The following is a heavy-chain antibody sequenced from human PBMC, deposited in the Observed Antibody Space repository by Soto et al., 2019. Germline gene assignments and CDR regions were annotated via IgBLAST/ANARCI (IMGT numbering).Heavy chain of an antibody. CDR3: ARALIAAAGKVTDY. D-gene: IGHD6-13*01. CDR2: IYSGGST. V-gene: IGHV3-53*01. Sequence: SLRLSCAASGFTVSSNYMSWVRQAPGKGLEWVSVIYSGGSTYYADSVKGRFTISRDNSKNTLYLQMNSLRAEDTAVYYCARALIAAAGKVTDYWGQGTLVTVSS. CDR1: GFTVSSNY. J-gene: IGHJ4*02.